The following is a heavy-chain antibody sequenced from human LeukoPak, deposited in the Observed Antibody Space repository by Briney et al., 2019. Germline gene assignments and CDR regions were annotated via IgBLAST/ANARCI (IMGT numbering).Heavy chain of an antibody. D-gene: IGHD3-22*01. V-gene: IGHV4-39*01. CDR3: ARIYYDSSGYVGGHTAFDY. Sequence: PSETLSLTCTVSGGSISSSSYYWGWIRQPPGKGLEWIGSIYYSGSTYYNPSLKSRVTISVDTSKNQFSLKLSSVTAADTAVYYCARIYYDSSGYVGGHTAFDYWGQGTLVTVSS. J-gene: IGHJ4*02. CDR1: GGSISSSSYY. CDR2: IYYSGST.